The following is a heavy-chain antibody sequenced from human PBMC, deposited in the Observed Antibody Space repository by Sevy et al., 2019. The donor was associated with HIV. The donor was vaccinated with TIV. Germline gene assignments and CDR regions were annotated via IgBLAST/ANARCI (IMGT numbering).Heavy chain of an antibody. D-gene: IGHD3-10*01. CDR3: ARGIVGSGGRLGLDY. Sequence: GGSLRLSCEASGFSFSDYWMTWVRQAPGKGLEWVANMREDGGGTYYVDSVKGRFTVSRDNSKNSLCLQMNSLRAEDTAVYYCARGIVGSGGRLGLDYWGQGTLVTVSS. J-gene: IGHJ4*02. V-gene: IGHV3-7*03. CDR2: MREDGGGT. CDR1: GFSFSDYW.